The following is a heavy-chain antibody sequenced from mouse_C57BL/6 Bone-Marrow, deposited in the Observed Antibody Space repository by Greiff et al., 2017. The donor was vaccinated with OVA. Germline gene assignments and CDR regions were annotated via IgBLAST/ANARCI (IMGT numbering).Heavy chain of an antibody. CDR2: IDPANGDT. D-gene: IGHD2-5*01. Sequence: VQLQQSGAELVRPGASVKLSCTASGFNIKDDYMHWVKQRPEQGLEWIGWIDPANGDTEYASKFQGKATITADTSSNTAYLQLSSLTSEDTAVYYCTTSPDYSNYGWGQGTTLTVSS. J-gene: IGHJ2*01. CDR1: GFNIKDDY. CDR3: TTSPDYSNYG. V-gene: IGHV14-4*01.